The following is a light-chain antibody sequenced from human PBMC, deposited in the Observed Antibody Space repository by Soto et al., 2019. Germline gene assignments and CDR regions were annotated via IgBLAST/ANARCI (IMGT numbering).Light chain of an antibody. J-gene: IGLJ2*01. Sequence: QSALTQPPSASGSPGQSVTISCIGTSSDVGGYNYVSWYQQHPGKAPKLMIYEVSKRPSGVPARFSGSKSGNTASLTVSGLQAEDEADYYCSSYAASNNVGVFGGGTKLTVL. CDR3: SSYAASNNVGV. CDR1: SSDVGGYNY. V-gene: IGLV2-8*01. CDR2: EVS.